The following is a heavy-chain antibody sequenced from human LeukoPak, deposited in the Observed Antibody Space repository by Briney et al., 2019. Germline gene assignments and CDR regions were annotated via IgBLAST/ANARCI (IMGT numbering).Heavy chain of an antibody. J-gene: IGHJ4*02. V-gene: IGHV3-30-3*01. Sequence: PGGSLRLSCAASGFTFSSNAMNWVRQAPGKGLEWVALISYDGSNQYYADSVKGRFTISRDNSKNTLYLQMNSLRAEDTAVYYCARDEHLSLQDWGQGTLVTVSS. CDR1: GFTFSSNA. CDR2: ISYDGSNQ. D-gene: IGHD1-1*01. CDR3: ARDEHLSLQD.